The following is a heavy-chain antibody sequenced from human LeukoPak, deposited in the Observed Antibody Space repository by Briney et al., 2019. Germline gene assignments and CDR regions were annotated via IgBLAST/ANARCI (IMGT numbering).Heavy chain of an antibody. V-gene: IGHV4-39*07. Sequence: SETLSLTCTVSGGSISSSSYYWGWIRQPPGKGLEWIGSIYYSGSTYYNPSLKSRVTISVDTSKNQFSLKLSSVTAADTAVYYCARVVYGYKNWFDPWGQGTLVTVSS. D-gene: IGHD5-18*01. CDR1: GGSISSSSYY. CDR3: ARVVYGYKNWFDP. J-gene: IGHJ5*02. CDR2: IYYSGST.